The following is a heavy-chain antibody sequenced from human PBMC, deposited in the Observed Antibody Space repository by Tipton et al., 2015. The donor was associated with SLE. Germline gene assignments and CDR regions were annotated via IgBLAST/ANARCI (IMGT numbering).Heavy chain of an antibody. CDR2: IYYSGST. CDR3: ARDGGGEFVGVIRFDF. V-gene: IGHV4-4*07. D-gene: IGHD3-16*02. CDR1: GGSLSSYY. Sequence: TLSLTCTVSGGSLSSYYWSWIRQPAGKGLEWIGRIYYSGSTYYNPSLQSRVTISVDTSKNRFSLNLKSVTAADTAVYYCARDGGGEFVGVIRFDFWGQGTLGTVSS. J-gene: IGHJ4*02.